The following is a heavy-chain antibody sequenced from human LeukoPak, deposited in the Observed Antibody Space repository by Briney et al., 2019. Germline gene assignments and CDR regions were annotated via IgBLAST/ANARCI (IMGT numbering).Heavy chain of an antibody. Sequence: ASVKVSCKASGYTFTGYYMHWVRQAPGQGLEWMGWINPNSGGTNYAQKFQGRVTMTRDTSISTAYMELSRLRSDDTAVYYCARDRDYYGSGGYYNYYYYYMDVWGKGTTVTVSS. CDR3: ARDRDYYGSGGYYNYYYYYMDV. CDR1: GYTFTGYY. J-gene: IGHJ6*03. V-gene: IGHV1-2*02. D-gene: IGHD3-10*01. CDR2: INPNSGGT.